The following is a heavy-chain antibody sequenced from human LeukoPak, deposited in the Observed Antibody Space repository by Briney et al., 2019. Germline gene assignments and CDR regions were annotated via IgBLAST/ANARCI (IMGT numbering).Heavy chain of an antibody. Sequence: SQNLSLTCTVDGGSFSGFYWSWVRQTPGKGLEWIGDINLTDNTNYNPSLTDYNPSLKSRVTISVDSTNTELSLRVTSLTAADTGAYYCARVRHDPLEYGYYMDVWGTGTTVIASS. CDR1: GGSFSGFY. D-gene: IGHD3-3*01. V-gene: IGHV4-34*01. J-gene: IGHJ6*03. CDR3: ARVRHDPLEYGYYMDV. CDR2: INLTDNT.